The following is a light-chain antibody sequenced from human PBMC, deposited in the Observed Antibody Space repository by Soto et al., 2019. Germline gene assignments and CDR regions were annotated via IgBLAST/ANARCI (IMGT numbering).Light chain of an antibody. CDR1: GSDVGGYNY. V-gene: IGLV2-11*01. J-gene: IGLJ1*01. Sequence: QSALTQPRSVSGSPGQSVTISCTGTGSDVGGYNYVSWYQQHPGKAPKLMIYDVSKRPSGVPDRFSGSKSGNTASLTISGLQAEDEADYYCCSYAGSYTPFGTGTKVTVL. CDR2: DVS. CDR3: CSYAGSYTP.